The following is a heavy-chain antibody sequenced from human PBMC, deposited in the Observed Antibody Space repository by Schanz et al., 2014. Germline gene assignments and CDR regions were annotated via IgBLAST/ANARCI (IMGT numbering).Heavy chain of an antibody. CDR1: GYTFSSYG. V-gene: IGHV1-69*04. D-gene: IGHD4-17*01. CDR3: ARGYGDSPTDF. Sequence: QVQLVQSGAEVKKPGASVKVSCKASGYTFSSYGITWVRQAPGQGLEWMGRIIPILGIANYAQKFQGRVTITADRSTSTAYMELSSLRSEDTAVYYCARGYGDSPTDFWGQGTLVTASS. J-gene: IGHJ4*02. CDR2: IIPILGIA.